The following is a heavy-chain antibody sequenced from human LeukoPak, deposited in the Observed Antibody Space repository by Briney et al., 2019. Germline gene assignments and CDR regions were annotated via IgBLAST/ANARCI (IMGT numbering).Heavy chain of an antibody. CDR1: GGSISSNTYY. D-gene: IGHD3-3*01. CDR3: ARDKGFWSGYPIFGYGPSFLFDY. V-gene: IGHV4-61*01. CDR2: IYYSGST. Sequence: SETLSLTCTVSGGSISSNTYYWGWIRRPPGKGLEWIGYIYYSGSTNYNPSLKSRVTISVDTSKNQFSLKLSSVTAADTAVYYCARDKGFWSGYPIFGYGPSFLFDYWGQGTLVTVSS. J-gene: IGHJ4*02.